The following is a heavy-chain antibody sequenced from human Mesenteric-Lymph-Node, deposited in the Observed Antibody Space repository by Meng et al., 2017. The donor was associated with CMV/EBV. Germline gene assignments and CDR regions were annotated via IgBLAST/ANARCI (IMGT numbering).Heavy chain of an antibody. D-gene: IGHD1-14*01. Sequence: SETLSLTCTVSGGSVSSGSYYWSWIRQPPGKGLEWIGYIYYSGSTNYNPSLKSRVTISVDTSKNQFSLKLSSVTAADTAVYYCATSSSATMNFYNALDVWGQGATVTVSS. CDR3: ATSSSATMNFYNALDV. V-gene: IGHV4-61*01. CDR2: IYYSGST. CDR1: GGSVSSGSYY. J-gene: IGHJ6*02.